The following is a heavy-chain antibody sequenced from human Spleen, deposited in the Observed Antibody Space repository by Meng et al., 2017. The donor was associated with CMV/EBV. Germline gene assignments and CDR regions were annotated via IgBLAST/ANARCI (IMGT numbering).Heavy chain of an antibody. CDR3: ARGNGYCSSGSCYTLYYFDS. J-gene: IGHJ4*02. CDR2: IIPIVGLA. CDR1: TDA. Sequence: TDAISWVRRAPGQGLEWMGGIIPIVGLANFAQKFEGRVTISADKSTSTAYLELNSLRSEDTAVYYCARGNGYCSSGSCYTLYYFDSWGQGTLVTVSS. V-gene: IGHV1-69*10. D-gene: IGHD2-2*02.